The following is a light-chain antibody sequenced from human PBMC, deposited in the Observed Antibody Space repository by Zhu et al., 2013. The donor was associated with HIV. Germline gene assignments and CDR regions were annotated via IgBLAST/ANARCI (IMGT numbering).Light chain of an antibody. CDR2: DAS. V-gene: IGKV3D-15*01. J-gene: IGKJ3*01. Sequence: EIVMTQSPATLSVSPGERATLSCRASQSVSSNLAWYQQNPGQAPRLLIYDASSRATGIPDRFSGSGSGTDFTLTISSLQPDDFATYYCLQYNTYPFTFGPGTKVEIK. CDR1: QSVSSN. CDR3: LQYNTYPFT.